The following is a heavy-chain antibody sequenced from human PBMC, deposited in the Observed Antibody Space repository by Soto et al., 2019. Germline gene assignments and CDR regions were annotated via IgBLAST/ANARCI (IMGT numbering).Heavy chain of an antibody. CDR1: GFTFSSHA. Sequence: SLRLSWAASGFTFSSHAMSWVRQAQGKGLEWVSAISGSGGSTYYADSVKGRFTISRDNSKNTLYLQMNSLRAEDTAVYYCAKVGLPWKPYYFDYWGQGTLVTVSS. CDR2: ISGSGGST. V-gene: IGHV3-23*01. J-gene: IGHJ4*02. CDR3: AKVGLPWKPYYFDY. D-gene: IGHD1-1*01.